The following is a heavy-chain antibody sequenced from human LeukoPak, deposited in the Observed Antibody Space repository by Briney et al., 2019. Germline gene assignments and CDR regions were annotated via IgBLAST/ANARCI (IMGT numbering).Heavy chain of an antibody. CDR3: APQLGRLTDY. J-gene: IGHJ4*02. V-gene: IGHV1-2*07. Sequence: ASVKVSCKASGYTFTAYNMDWVRQAPGQGLEWMGWINPNSGATNYAHKFQGRVTMTRDTTVSTAYMELSRLRSDDTAVYFCAPQLGRLTDYWGQGTLVTVSS. CDR2: INPNSGAT. D-gene: IGHD7-27*01. CDR1: GYTFTAYN.